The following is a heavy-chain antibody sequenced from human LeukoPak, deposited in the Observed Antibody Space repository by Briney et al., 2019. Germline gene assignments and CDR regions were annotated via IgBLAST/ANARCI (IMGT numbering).Heavy chain of an antibody. D-gene: IGHD6-13*01. CDR1: GGSISSYY. CDR3: ARCIAAASFDP. CDR2: IYYSGGT. V-gene: IGHV4-59*08. J-gene: IGHJ5*02. Sequence: SETLSLTCTVSGGSISSYYWSWIRQPPGKGLEWIGYIYYSGGTNYNPSLKGRVTISVDTSKNQFSLKLSSVTAADTAVYYCARCIAAASFDPWGQGTLVTVSS.